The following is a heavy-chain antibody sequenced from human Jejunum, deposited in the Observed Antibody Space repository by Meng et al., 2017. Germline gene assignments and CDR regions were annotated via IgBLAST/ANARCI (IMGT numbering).Heavy chain of an antibody. CDR1: GFSLSTSGVG. J-gene: IGHJ5*02. CDR2: IYWDDDK. D-gene: IGHD2-15*01. CDR3: EHTRPYCSGGGCYSGTSLDP. Sequence: SGPTLVKPTQTLTLTCTFSGFSLSTSGVGVGWIRQPPGKALEWLALIYWDDDKRYSPSLKSRLTITKDTSKNQVVLTMTNMDPVETATYYCEHTRPYCSGGGCYSGTSLDPWGQGTLVTVSS. V-gene: IGHV2-5*02.